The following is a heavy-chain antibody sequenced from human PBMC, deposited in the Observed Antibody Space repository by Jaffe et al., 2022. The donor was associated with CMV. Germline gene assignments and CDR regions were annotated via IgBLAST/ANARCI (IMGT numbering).Heavy chain of an antibody. Sequence: QLQLQESGPGLVKPSETLSLTCTVSGGSISSSSYYWGWIRQPPGKGLEWIGSIYYSGSTYYNPSLKSRVTISVDTSKNQFSLKLSSVTAADTAVYYCASTAKLLAELDYWGQGTLVTVSS. V-gene: IGHV4-39*01. CDR3: ASTAKLLAELDY. J-gene: IGHJ4*02. CDR2: IYYSGST. D-gene: IGHD2-15*01. CDR1: GGSISSSSYY.